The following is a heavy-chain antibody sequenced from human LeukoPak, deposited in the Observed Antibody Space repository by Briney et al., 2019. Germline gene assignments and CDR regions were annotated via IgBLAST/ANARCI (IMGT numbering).Heavy chain of an antibody. V-gene: IGHV4-39*01. CDR1: GDSISGSDYY. Sequence: SETLSLTCNVSGDSISGSDYYWGWMRQPPGKGLEWIANIWYSGSAYYNPSLQSRVTITVDTSKNQFSLNVKSVTAGDSAVYYCLRHAGGIILTWGQGTRVAISS. CDR3: LRHAGGIILT. J-gene: IGHJ5*02. D-gene: IGHD1-1*01. CDR2: IWYSGSA.